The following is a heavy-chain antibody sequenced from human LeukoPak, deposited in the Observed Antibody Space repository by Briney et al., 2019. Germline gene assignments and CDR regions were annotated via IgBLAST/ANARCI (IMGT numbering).Heavy chain of an antibody. CDR1: GGSFSGYY. CDR2: INHSGST. V-gene: IGHV4-34*01. CDR3: AKSFYYASGLDY. J-gene: IGHJ4*02. D-gene: IGHD3-10*01. Sequence: PSETLSLTCAVYGGSFSGYYWSWIRQPPGKGLEWIGEINHSGSTNYNPSLKSRVTMSVDSSKSHFSLKLNSVTAADTAVYYCAKSFYYASGLDYWGQETLVTVSS.